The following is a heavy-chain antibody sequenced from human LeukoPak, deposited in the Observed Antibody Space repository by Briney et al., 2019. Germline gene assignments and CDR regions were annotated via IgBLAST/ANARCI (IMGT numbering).Heavy chain of an antibody. J-gene: IGHJ5*02. CDR3: ARGITMIRGIIRGWFDP. V-gene: IGHV1-69*05. CDR1: GGTFSSYA. Sequence: SVKVSCKASGGTFSSYAISWVRQAPGQGLEWMGGITPIFGTTKYAQKVQGRVTMSTDESTSTAYMELSSLRSEDTAVYYCARGITMIRGIIRGWFDPWGQGTLVTVSS. CDR2: ITPIFGTT. D-gene: IGHD3-10*01.